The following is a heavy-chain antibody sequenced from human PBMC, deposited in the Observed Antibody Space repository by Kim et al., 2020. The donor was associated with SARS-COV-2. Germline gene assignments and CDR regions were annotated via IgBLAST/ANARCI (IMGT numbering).Heavy chain of an antibody. CDR1: GFTFSNYA. CDR2: ISYDGSNK. CDR3: ARVYDFWSGYFPY. Sequence: GGSLRLSCAASGFTFSNYAMHWVRQAPGKGLEWVAVISYDGSNKYYADSVKGRFTISRDNSKNTLYLQMNSLRAEDTAVYYCARVYDFWSGYFPYWGQGTLVTVSS. J-gene: IGHJ4*02. V-gene: IGHV3-30-3*01. D-gene: IGHD3-3*01.